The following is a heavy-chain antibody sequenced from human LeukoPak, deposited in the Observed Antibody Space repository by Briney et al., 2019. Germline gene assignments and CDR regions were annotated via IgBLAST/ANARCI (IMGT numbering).Heavy chain of an antibody. CDR2: ISTEGGST. V-gene: IGHV3-23*01. CDR3: AKDWGHN. Sequence: GGSLSLSCAASGFTFSRSAMSWVRQAPGKGLEWVSFISTEGGSTYYADSVKGRFTISRDNSMNTLYLRMNNVGAEDTALYYCAKDWGHNWGQGTQVTVSS. J-gene: IGHJ4*02. CDR1: GFTFSRSA. D-gene: IGHD3-16*01.